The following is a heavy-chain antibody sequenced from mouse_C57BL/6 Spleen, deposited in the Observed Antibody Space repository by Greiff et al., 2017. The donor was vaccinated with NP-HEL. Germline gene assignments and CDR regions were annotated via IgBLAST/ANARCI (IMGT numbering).Heavy chain of an antibody. J-gene: IGHJ4*01. V-gene: IGHV1-4*01. CDR2: INPSSGYT. D-gene: IGHD1-1*02. CDR1: GYTFTSYT. CDR3: ARLYGGGAMDY. Sequence: QVTLKVSGAELARPGASVKMSCKASGYTFTSYTMHWVKQRPGQGLEWIGYINPSSGYTKYNQKFKDKATLTADKSSSTAYMQLSSLTSEDSAVYYCARLYGGGAMDYWGQGTSVTVSS.